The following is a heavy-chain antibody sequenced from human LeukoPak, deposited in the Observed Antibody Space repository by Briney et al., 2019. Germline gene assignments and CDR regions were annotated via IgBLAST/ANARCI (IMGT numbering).Heavy chain of an antibody. D-gene: IGHD6-19*01. J-gene: IGHJ4*02. CDR1: GYTFTGYY. CDR2: INPNSGGT. V-gene: IGHV1-2*02. CDR3: AREESTGIAVAHPGY. Sequence: ASVKVSCKASGYTFTGYYMHWVRQAPGQGLEWMGWINPNSGGTNYAQKFQGRVTMTRDTSISTAYMELSRLRSDDTAVYYCAREESTGIAVAHPGYWGQGTLVTVSS.